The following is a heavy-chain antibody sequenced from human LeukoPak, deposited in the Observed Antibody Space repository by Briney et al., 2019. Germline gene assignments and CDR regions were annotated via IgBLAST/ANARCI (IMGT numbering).Heavy chain of an antibody. CDR2: IYYNGSA. J-gene: IGHJ4*02. D-gene: IGHD3-10*01. CDR3: ATLTLYYGSGSYFDY. CDR1: GFAVDNNY. V-gene: IGHV3-53*01. Sequence: GGSLRLSCVASGFAVDNNYMSWVRRAPGKGLECVSVIYYNGSASYADSVKGRFSISRDNAKNTLFLQMNSLRAEDTALYYCATLTLYYGSGSYFDYWGQGTLVAVSS.